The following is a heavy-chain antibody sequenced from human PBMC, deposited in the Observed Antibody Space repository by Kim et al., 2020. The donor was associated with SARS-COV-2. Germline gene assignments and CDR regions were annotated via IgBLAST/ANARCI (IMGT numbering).Heavy chain of an antibody. J-gene: IGHJ4*02. Sequence: PSLKSRVTISVDTSKNQFSLKLSSVTAADTAVYYCARAPGSTEVVAALDYWGQGTLVTVSS. D-gene: IGHD2-15*01. V-gene: IGHV4-59*01. CDR3: ARAPGSTEVVAALDY.